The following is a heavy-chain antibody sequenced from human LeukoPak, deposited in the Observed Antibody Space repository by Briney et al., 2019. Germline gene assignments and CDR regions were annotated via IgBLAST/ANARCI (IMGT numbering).Heavy chain of an antibody. J-gene: IGHJ4*02. D-gene: IGHD6-13*01. CDR2: IYYSGST. Sequence: SETLSLTCTVSGGSISSSSYYWGWIRQPPGKGLEWIGSIYYSGSTYYNPSLKSRVTISVDTSKNQFSLKLSSVTAADTAVYYCARRSGIAAAGDPTLYFDYWSQGTLVTVSS. CDR1: GGSISSSSYY. CDR3: ARRSGIAAAGDPTLYFDY. V-gene: IGHV4-39*07.